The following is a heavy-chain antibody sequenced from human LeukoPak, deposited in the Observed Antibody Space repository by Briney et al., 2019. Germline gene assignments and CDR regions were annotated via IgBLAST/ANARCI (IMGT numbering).Heavy chain of an antibody. V-gene: IGHV3-74*01. CDR2: INSDGSVA. D-gene: IGHD6-13*01. J-gene: IGHJ4*02. CDR3: ARVREAAAGFDY. Sequence: GGSLRLSCAASGFTFSTYWMHWVRQAPGKGLVWASRINSDGSVATYADSVKGRFTISRDNAKNTLYLQMNSLRADDTAVYYCARVREAAAGFDYWGQGALVTVSS. CDR1: GFTFSTYW.